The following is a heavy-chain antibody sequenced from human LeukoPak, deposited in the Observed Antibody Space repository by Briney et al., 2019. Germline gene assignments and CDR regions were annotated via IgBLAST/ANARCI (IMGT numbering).Heavy chain of an antibody. CDR1: SGSISTSNYY. J-gene: IGHJ6*03. CDR3: ARHERERYFDWFGYMDV. D-gene: IGHD3-9*01. CDR2: IFYSGST. Sequence: SETLSLTCTVSSGSISTSNYYWGWVRQPPGKALEWIGNIFYSGSTYYSPSLKSRVTISLDTSRNQFSLKLNSVTAADTAVYYCARHERERYFDWFGYMDVWGKGTTVTISS. V-gene: IGHV4-39*07.